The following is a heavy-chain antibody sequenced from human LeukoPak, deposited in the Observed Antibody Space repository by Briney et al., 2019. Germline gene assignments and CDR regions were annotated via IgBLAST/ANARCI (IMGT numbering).Heavy chain of an antibody. CDR3: AKESRVTATYYYYYYGMDV. V-gene: IGHV3-30*18. CDR1: GFTFSSYG. Sequence: GGSLRLSCAASGFTFSSYGMHWVRQAPGKGLEWVAVISYDGSNKYYADSVKGRFTISRDNSKNTLYLQMNSLRAEDTAVYYCAKESRVTATYYYYYYGMDVWGQGTTVTVSS. D-gene: IGHD2-21*02. CDR2: ISYDGSNK. J-gene: IGHJ6*02.